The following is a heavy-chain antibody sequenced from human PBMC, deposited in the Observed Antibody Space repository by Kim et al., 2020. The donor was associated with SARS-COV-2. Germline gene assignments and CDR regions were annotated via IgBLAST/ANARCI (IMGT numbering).Heavy chain of an antibody. Sequence: GSLRLSCAASGFTFSSYWMSWVRQAPGKGLEWVANIKQDGSEKYYVDSVKGRFTISRDNAKNSLYLQMNSLRAEDTAVYYCARVYYYGSDTGYFDYWGQGTLVTVSS. D-gene: IGHD3-10*01. V-gene: IGHV3-7*03. CDR1: GFTFSSYW. J-gene: IGHJ4*02. CDR2: IKQDGSEK. CDR3: ARVYYYGSDTGYFDY.